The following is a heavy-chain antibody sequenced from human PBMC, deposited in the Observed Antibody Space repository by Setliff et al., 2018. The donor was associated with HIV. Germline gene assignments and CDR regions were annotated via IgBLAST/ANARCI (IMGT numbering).Heavy chain of an antibody. D-gene: IGHD4-17*01. CDR3: ARGTTLNVVPDAFDI. CDR1: SGYMSGHF. CDR2: GVNSGRS. V-gene: IGHV4-38-2*02. Sequence: SETLSLTCTVSSGYMSGHFWAWIRQSPGKGLEWIGSGVNSGRSYYNPSLKSRVTISVDTSKNQISLRLNSLTAADTAVYYCARGTTLNVVPDAFDIWGQGTVVTVSS. J-gene: IGHJ3*02.